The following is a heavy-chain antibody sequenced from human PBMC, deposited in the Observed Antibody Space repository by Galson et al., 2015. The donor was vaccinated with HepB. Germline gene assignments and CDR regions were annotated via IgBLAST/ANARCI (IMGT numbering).Heavy chain of an antibody. D-gene: IGHD6-19*01. CDR1: GFTFSSYA. V-gene: IGHV3-23*01. J-gene: IGHJ4*02. Sequence: SLRLSCAASGFTFSSYAMSWVRQAPGKGLEWVSAISGSGGSTYYADSVKGRFTISRDNSKNSLYLQMNSLRTEDTALYYCARPTHSYSSGWYSLFNYWGQGTLVTVSS. CDR2: ISGSGGST. CDR3: ARPTHSYSSGWYSLFNY.